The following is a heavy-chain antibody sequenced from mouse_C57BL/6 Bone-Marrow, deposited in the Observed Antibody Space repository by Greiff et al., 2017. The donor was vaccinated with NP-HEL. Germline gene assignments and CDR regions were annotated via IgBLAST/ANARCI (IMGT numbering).Heavy chain of an antibody. D-gene: IGHD1-1*01. Sequence: EVNLVESGGGLVQPGGSLSLSCAASGFTFTDYYMSWVRQPPGKALEWLGFIRNKANGYTTEYSASVKGRFTISRDNSQSILYLQMNALRAEDSATYYCARIYYGSSYVRYAMDYWGQGTSVTVSS. V-gene: IGHV7-3*01. CDR2: IRNKANGYTT. J-gene: IGHJ4*01. CDR3: ARIYYGSSYVRYAMDY. CDR1: GFTFTDYY.